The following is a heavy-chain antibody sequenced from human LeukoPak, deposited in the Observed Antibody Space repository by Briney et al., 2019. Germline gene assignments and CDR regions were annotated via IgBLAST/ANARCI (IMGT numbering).Heavy chain of an antibody. D-gene: IGHD2-15*01. Sequence: ASVKVSCKVSGYTLTELSMHWVRQAPGKGLEWMGGFDPEDGETICAQKFQGRVTMTEDTSTDTAYMELSSLRSEDTAVYYCATTPPEVAVPHYYYYYGMDVWGQGTTVTVSS. J-gene: IGHJ6*02. V-gene: IGHV1-24*01. CDR3: ATTPPEVAVPHYYYYYGMDV. CDR1: GYTLTELS. CDR2: FDPEDGET.